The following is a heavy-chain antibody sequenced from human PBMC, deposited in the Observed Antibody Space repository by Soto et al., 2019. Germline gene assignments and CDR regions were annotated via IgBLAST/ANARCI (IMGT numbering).Heavy chain of an antibody. CDR2: ISYDGSNK. CDR3: AGEGGSYYRTLDP. V-gene: IGHV3-30-3*01. J-gene: IGHJ5*02. CDR1: GFTFSSYV. Sequence: QVQLVESGGGVVQPGRSLRLSCAASGFTFSSYVMHWVHQAPGKGLEWVAVISYDGSNKYYADSVKGRFTISRDNSKNTLYLQMNSLRAEDTAVYYCAGEGGSYYRTLDPWGQGTLVTVSS. D-gene: IGHD1-26*01.